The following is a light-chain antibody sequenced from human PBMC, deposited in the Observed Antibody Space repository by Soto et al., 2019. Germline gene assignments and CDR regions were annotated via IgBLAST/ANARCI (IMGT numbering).Light chain of an antibody. CDR1: ITDVGSSNY. J-gene: IGLJ2*01. CDR3: SSYTTTSTWV. Sequence: QSVLTQPASVSGSPGQSITISWTGTITDVGSSNYVSWYKQHPGKAPKLMIYDVSNRPSGVSNRFSGSKSGNTASLTISGLQAEDEADYYCSSYTTTSTWVFGGGTKVTVL. CDR2: DVS. V-gene: IGLV2-14*01.